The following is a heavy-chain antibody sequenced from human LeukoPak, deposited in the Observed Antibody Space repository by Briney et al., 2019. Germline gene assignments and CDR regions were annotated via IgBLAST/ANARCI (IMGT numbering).Heavy chain of an antibody. CDR1: GFTFSSYW. Sequence: GGSLRLSCVASGFTFSSYWMSWVRQAPGKGREWVANIKKDGSEKYYVDSVKGRFTISRDNAKTSLYLQMNSLRVDDTAFYYCARDLSGVTGYTYGRGIDYWGQGTLVTVSS. CDR3: ARDLSGVTGYTYGRGIDY. J-gene: IGHJ4*02. CDR2: IKKDGSEK. V-gene: IGHV3-7*01. D-gene: IGHD5-18*01.